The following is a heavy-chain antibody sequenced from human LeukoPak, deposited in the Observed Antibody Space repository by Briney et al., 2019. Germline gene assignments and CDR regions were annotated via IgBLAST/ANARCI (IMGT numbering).Heavy chain of an antibody. CDR2: IYYSGST. Sequence: SETLSLTCTVSGGSISSYYWSWIRQPPGKGLEWIGYIYYSGSTNYNPSLKSRVTISVDTSKNQFSLKLSSVTAADTAVYYCARDVDTAMVTGGQGTLVTVSS. J-gene: IGHJ4*02. CDR1: GGSISSYY. CDR3: ARDVDTAMVT. D-gene: IGHD5-18*01. V-gene: IGHV4-59*01.